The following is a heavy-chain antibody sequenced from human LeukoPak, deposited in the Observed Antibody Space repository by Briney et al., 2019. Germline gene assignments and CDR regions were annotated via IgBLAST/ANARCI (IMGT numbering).Heavy chain of an antibody. D-gene: IGHD6-19*01. Sequence: GGSLRLSCAASGFTVSDSFMTWVRQAPGKGLEWVSVIYVAGSTYYADSVKGRFTVSRDNSKNTLYLQMNSLRAEDTAVYYCARRYSSGWYDYWGQGTLVTVSS. J-gene: IGHJ4*02. V-gene: IGHV3-53*01. CDR3: ARRYSSGWYDY. CDR1: GFTVSDSF. CDR2: IYVAGST.